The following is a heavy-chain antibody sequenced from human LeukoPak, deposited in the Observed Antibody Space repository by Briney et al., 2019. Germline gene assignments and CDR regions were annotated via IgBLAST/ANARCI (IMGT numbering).Heavy chain of an antibody. D-gene: IGHD2-15*01. CDR1: GYTFTDSY. V-gene: IGHV1-2*02. CDR3: GRQYCSGGSCYLVDY. J-gene: IGHJ4*02. CDR2: NNPNSGGT. Sequence: GASVKVSCKASGYTFTDSYIHWVRQAPGQGLEWMGWNNPNSGGTNYAQKFQGRVTMTRDTSISTAYMELSRLRSDDTAIYYCGRQYCSGGSCYLVDYWGQGALVTVSS.